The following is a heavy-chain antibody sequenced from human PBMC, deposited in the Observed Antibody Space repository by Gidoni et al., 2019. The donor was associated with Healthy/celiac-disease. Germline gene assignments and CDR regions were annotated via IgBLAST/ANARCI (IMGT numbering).Heavy chain of an antibody. Sequence: QVQLVQSGAEVKKPGSSVKVSCKAPGGTFSSYAISWVRQAPGQGLEWMGRIIPILGIANYAQKFQGRVTITADKSTSTAYMELSSLRSEDTAVYYCARERTEYQLLGDDPWGQGTLVTVSS. CDR3: ARERTEYQLLGDDP. CDR2: IIPILGIA. J-gene: IGHJ5*02. D-gene: IGHD2-2*01. V-gene: IGHV1-69*04. CDR1: GGTFSSYA.